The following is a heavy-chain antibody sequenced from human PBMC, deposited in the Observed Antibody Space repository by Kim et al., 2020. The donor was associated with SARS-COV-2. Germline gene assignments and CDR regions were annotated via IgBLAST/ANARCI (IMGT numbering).Heavy chain of an antibody. CDR2: ISWNSGSI. Sequence: GGSLRLSCAASGFTFDDYSMHWVRQAPGKGLEWVSGISWNSGSIGYADSVKGRFTISRDNAKNSLYLQMNSLRAEDTALYYCAKDLGRLVATRLAIFDYWGQGTLVTVSS. D-gene: IGHD5-12*01. CDR3: AKDLGRLVATRLAIFDY. V-gene: IGHV3-9*01. CDR1: GFTFDDYS. J-gene: IGHJ4*02.